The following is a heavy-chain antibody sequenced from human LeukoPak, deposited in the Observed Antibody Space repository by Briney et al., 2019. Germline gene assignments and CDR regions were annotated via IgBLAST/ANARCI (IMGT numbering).Heavy chain of an antibody. V-gene: IGHV1-46*01. Sequence: GASVKVSCKASGYTFTSYYMHSARQAPGQGLEWMGIINPSGGSTSYAQKFQGRVTMTRDTSTSTVYMELSSLRSEETAVYYCARYIFGEFDYWGQGTLVTVSS. D-gene: IGHD3-10*01. CDR1: GYTFTSYY. CDR3: ARYIFGEFDY. J-gene: IGHJ4*02. CDR2: INPSGGST.